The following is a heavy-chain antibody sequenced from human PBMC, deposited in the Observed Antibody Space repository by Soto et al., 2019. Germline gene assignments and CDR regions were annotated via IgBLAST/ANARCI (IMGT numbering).Heavy chain of an antibody. Sequence: QVQLQESGPGLVKPSETLSLTCTVSGGSISSYYWSWIRQPPGKGLEWIGYIYYSGSTNYNPSLNTPVTISVDTSKTQSSLKLSSVTAADTAVYYCASPWRRVVDSWGQGTLVTVSS. CDR3: ASPWRRVVDS. J-gene: IGHJ4*02. CDR2: IYYSGST. CDR1: GGSISSYY. V-gene: IGHV4-59*01. D-gene: IGHD6-25*01.